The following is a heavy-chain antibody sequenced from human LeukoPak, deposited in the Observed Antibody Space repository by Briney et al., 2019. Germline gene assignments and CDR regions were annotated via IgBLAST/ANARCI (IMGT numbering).Heavy chain of an antibody. CDR2: IYDSGTT. V-gene: IGHV4-59*02. D-gene: IGHD3-22*01. J-gene: IGHJ4*02. CDR3: ARDSSSGYVFLL. Sequence: SETLSLTFTVLGGSVRSFYSNWIRQPPGKGLEWIGYIYDSGTTNYNPSLKSRVTISVDPSENQFSLNLSSVTSADTAVYHCARDSSSGYVFLLWGQGTLVTVSS. CDR1: GGSVRSFY.